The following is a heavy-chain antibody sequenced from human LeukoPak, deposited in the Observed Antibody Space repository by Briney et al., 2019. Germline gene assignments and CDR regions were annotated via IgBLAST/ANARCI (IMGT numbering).Heavy chain of an antibody. V-gene: IGHV3-9*01. D-gene: IGHD1-26*01. J-gene: IGHJ5*02. CDR3: AKDRVYEIGANWFDP. Sequence: GGSLRLSCAASGFTFDDYAMNWVRHAPGKGLEWVSGISWNSGSIVYADSVKGRFTISRDNAKNSLYLQMNSLRAEDTAFYYCAKDRVYEIGANWFDPWGQGTLVTVSS. CDR2: ISWNSGSI. CDR1: GFTFDDYA.